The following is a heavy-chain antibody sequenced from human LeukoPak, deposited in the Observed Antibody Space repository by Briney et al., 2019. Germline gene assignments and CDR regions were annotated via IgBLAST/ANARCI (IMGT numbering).Heavy chain of an antibody. CDR3: AGLVGRYSSGMYYYFDY. Sequence: KPSETLSLTCAVSGGSITSVNLWAWVRQPPGKGLEWVGEMYLSGTTTCNPSLRGRATISLDRSKNQVSLRLNSVTAADTALYYCAGLVGRYSSGMYYYFDYWGQGILVTVSS. CDR1: GGSITSVNL. CDR2: MYLSGTT. D-gene: IGHD3-22*01. V-gene: IGHV4-4*02. J-gene: IGHJ4*02.